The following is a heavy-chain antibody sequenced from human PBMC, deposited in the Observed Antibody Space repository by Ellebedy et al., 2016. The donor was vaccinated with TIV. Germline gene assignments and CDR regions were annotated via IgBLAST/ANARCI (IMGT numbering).Heavy chain of an antibody. V-gene: IGHV4-31*03. J-gene: IGHJ4*02. CDR1: GASVSSGGYY. Sequence: MPSETLSLTCTVSGASVSSGGYYWSWIRQHPGKGLEWIGFIYYSGTTYYNPSLKSRVTISMDTSKNQFSLKLSSVTAADTAVYYCARMRYCGGDCWYFDYWGQGTLVTVSS. D-gene: IGHD2-21*02. CDR2: IYYSGTT. CDR3: ARMRYCGGDCWYFDY.